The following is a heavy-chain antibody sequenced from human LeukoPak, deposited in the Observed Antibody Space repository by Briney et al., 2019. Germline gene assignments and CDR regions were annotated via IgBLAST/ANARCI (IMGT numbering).Heavy chain of an antibody. V-gene: IGHV3-7*03. CDR2: IKQDGSEK. Sequence: GGSLRLSCAASGFTFSSYWMSWVRQAPGKGLEWVANIKQDGSEKYYVDSVKGRFTISRDNAKNSLYLQMNSLRAEDTAVYYCARGMTVAANWFDSWGQGTLVTVSS. CDR3: ARGMTVAANWFDS. D-gene: IGHD6-19*01. J-gene: IGHJ5*01. CDR1: GFTFSSYW.